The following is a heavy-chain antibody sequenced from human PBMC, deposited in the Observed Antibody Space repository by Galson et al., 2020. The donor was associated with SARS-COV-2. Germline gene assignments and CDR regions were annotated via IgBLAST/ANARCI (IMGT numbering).Heavy chain of an antibody. D-gene: IGHD1-26*01. CDR2: ISYDGSNK. CDR1: GFTFSSYA. Sequence: GGSLRLSCAASGFTFSSYAMHWVRQAPGKGLEWVAVISYDGSNKYYADSVKGRFTISRDNSKNTLYLQMNSLRAEDTAVYYCARAYSGSYYDAFDIWGQGTMVTGSS. V-gene: IGHV3-30*04. CDR3: ARAYSGSYYDAFDI. J-gene: IGHJ3*02.